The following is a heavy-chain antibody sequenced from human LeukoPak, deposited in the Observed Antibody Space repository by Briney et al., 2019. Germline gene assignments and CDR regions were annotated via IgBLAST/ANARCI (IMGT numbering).Heavy chain of an antibody. CDR1: GYSFTSYW. J-gene: IGHJ4*02. CDR3: ARPGERSRRDWNLDQ. V-gene: IGHV5-51*01. D-gene: IGHD1-1*01. CDR2: IYPGDSDT. Sequence: KRGESLKISCKGIGYSFTSYWIGWVRQMPGKGLEWMGIIYPGDSDTRYSPSFQGQVTISADKSISTAYLQWSSLKASDTAVYYCARPGERSRRDWNLDQWGQGTLVTVSS.